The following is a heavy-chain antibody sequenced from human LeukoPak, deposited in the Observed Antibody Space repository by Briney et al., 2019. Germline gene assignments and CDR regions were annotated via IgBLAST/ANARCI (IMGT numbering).Heavy chain of an antibody. CDR2: ISTNGGST. CDR1: GFTFSSYP. J-gene: IGHJ6*03. CDR3: ARDAYSESYYGYYYYYYYMDV. V-gene: IGHV3-64*01. D-gene: IGHD1-26*01. Sequence: PGGSLRLSCAASGFTFSSYPMHWVRQAPGKGLEYVATISTNGGSTIYANSVKGRFTISRDNFKNTLFLQMGSMRAEDMAVYYCARDAYSESYYGYYYYYYYMDVWGKGTTVTV.